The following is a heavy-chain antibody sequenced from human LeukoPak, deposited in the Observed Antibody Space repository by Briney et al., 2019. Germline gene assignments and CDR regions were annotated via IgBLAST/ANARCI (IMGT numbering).Heavy chain of an antibody. Sequence: SETLSLTCTVSGGSISSYYWSWIRQPPGKGLEWIGYIYYSGSTNYNPSLKSRATISVDTSKNQFSLKLSSVTAADTAVYYCARGGQLWQPFDYWGQGTLVTVSS. D-gene: IGHD5-18*01. CDR3: ARGGQLWQPFDY. CDR2: IYYSGST. J-gene: IGHJ4*02. CDR1: GGSISSYY. V-gene: IGHV4-59*01.